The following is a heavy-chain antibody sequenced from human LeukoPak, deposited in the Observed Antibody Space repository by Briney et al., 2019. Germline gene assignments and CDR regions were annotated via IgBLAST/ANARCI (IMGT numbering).Heavy chain of an antibody. D-gene: IGHD5-12*01. V-gene: IGHV4-59*08. Sequence: PSETLSLTCTVSGGSISSYYWSWIRQPPGKGLEWIGYIYYSGSTNYKPSLKSRVTISVDTSKNQFSLKLSPVTAADTAVYYCARGPSGYHNTGGQGTLVTVSS. CDR2: IYYSGST. J-gene: IGHJ4*02. CDR1: GGSISSYY. CDR3: ARGPSGYHNT.